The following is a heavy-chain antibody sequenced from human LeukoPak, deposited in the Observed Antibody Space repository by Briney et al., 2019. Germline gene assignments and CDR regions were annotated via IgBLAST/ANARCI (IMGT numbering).Heavy chain of an antibody. CDR2: ISSSGAYI. V-gene: IGHV3-21*01. J-gene: IGHJ5*02. Sequence: AGGSLRLSCAASGFTFSSYRMNWVRQAPGKGLEWVSSISSSGAYIYYADSLKGRFTISRDNAKDSLYLQMNSLRAEDTAVYYCAGALGYCSSTSCRRYNWFDPWGQGTLVTVSS. CDR1: GFTFSSYR. CDR3: AGALGYCSSTSCRRYNWFDP. D-gene: IGHD2-2*01.